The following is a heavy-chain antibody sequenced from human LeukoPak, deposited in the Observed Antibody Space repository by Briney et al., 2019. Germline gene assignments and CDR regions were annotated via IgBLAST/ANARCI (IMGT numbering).Heavy chain of an antibody. CDR1: GFTFSDYY. J-gene: IGHJ6*03. CDR2: IKLDGSEQ. CDR3: AKGGLTRYCSSTSCYRDYYYYMDV. V-gene: IGHV3-7*03. Sequence: PGGSLRLSCAASGFTFSDYYMSWVRQAPGKGLEWVANIKLDGSEQYYVDSVKGRFTISRDNGKNLLYLQMNSLRAEDTAVYYCAKGGLTRYCSSTSCYRDYYYYMDVWGKGTTVTISS. D-gene: IGHD2-2*01.